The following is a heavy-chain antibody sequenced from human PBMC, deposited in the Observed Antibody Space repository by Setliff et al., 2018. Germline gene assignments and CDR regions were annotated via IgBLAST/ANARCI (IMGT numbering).Heavy chain of an antibody. CDR2: MNPNSGNT. J-gene: IGHJ4*02. CDR1: GYTFTSYD. D-gene: IGHD3-22*01. CDR3: ARAGPPYIWFHDSSGAYFDY. V-gene: IGHV1-8*02. Sequence: ASVKVSCKASGYTFTSYDINWVRQATGQGLEWMGWMNPNSGNTGYAQKFQGRVTMTRNTSISTAYMELSSLRSEDTAVYYCARAGPPYIWFHDSSGAYFDYWGQGTLVTVSS.